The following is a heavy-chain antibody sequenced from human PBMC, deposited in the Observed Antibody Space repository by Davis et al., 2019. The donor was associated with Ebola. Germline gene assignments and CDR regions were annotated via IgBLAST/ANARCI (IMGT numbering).Heavy chain of an antibody. CDR2: IYYSGST. V-gene: IGHV4-30-4*01. Sequence: PSETLSLTCTVSGGSISSGDYYWSWIRQPPGKGLEWIGYIYYSGSTYYNPSLKSRVTISVDTSKNQFSLKLSSVTAADTAVYYCARVLRFLEWLPPAFDPWGQGTLVTVSS. CDR3: ARVLRFLEWLPPAFDP. CDR1: GGSISSGDYY. D-gene: IGHD3-3*01. J-gene: IGHJ5*02.